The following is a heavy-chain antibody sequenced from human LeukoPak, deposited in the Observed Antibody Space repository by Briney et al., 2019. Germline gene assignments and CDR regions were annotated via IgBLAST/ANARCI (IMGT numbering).Heavy chain of an antibody. Sequence: GGSLRLSCAASGFTFDDYAMHWVRQAPGKGLEWVSGISWNSGSIGYADSVKGRFTISRDNAKNSLYLQMNSLRAEDTALYYCAKDIRSGSYTRRDYFDYWGQGTLVTVSS. J-gene: IGHJ4*02. CDR3: AKDIRSGSYTRRDYFDY. V-gene: IGHV3-9*01. D-gene: IGHD1-26*01. CDR1: GFTFDDYA. CDR2: ISWNSGSI.